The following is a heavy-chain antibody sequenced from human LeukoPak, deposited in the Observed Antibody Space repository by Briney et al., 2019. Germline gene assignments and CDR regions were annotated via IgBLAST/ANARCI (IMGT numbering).Heavy chain of an antibody. Sequence: TSETLSLTCTVSGGSISSYYWSWIRQPPGKGLEWIANIYHTGSTNYNPSLSSRVTISIDTAKNQFSLKLTSVTAADTAVYYCVRRGRNSSGWQDYLWGQGTLVTVSS. CDR2: IYHTGST. V-gene: IGHV4-59*01. CDR3: VRRGRNSSGWQDYL. J-gene: IGHJ4*02. CDR1: GGSISSYY. D-gene: IGHD6-25*01.